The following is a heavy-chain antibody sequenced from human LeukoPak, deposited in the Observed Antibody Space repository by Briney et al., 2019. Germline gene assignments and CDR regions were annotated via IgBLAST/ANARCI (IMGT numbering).Heavy chain of an antibody. CDR3: ARDLGYCSGRACYSVFDY. D-gene: IGHD2-15*01. CDR2: IKEDGSEK. J-gene: IGHJ4*02. Sequence: PGGSLRLSCAASGFTFSSYWMGWVRQAPDRGPEWVAHIKEDGSEKYYVDSVKGRFTMFRDNAKNSLYLQMNSLRAEDTALYYCARDLGYCSGRACYSVFDYWGQGTLVTVAS. CDR1: GFTFSSYW. V-gene: IGHV3-7*01.